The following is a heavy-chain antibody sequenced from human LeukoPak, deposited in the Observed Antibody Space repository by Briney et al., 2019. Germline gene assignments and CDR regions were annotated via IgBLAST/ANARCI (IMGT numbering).Heavy chain of an antibody. CDR2: IYYSGST. Sequence: LRLSCAASGFTFSSYSMNWVRQAPGKGLEWIGYIYYSGSTYYNPSLKSRVTISVDTSKNQFSLKLSSVTAADTAVYYCASLTYYYDSSGYYYVDWGQGTLVTVSS. V-gene: IGHV4-30-4*08. CDR3: ASLTYYYDSSGYYYVD. D-gene: IGHD3-22*01. J-gene: IGHJ4*02. CDR1: GFTFSSYS.